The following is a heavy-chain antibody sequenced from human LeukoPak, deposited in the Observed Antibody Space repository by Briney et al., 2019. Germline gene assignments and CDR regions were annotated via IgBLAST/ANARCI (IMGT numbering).Heavy chain of an antibody. CDR2: IYYSGST. J-gene: IGHJ1*01. CDR1: GGSISSYY. V-gene: IGHV4-59*08. Sequence: PETLSLTCTVSGGSISSYYWSWIRQPPGKGLEWIGYIYYSGSTNYNPSLKSRVTISVDTSKNQFSLKLSSVTAADTAVYCCATALVVHGYFQHWGQGTLVTVSS. CDR3: ATALVVHGYFQH. D-gene: IGHD2-8*02.